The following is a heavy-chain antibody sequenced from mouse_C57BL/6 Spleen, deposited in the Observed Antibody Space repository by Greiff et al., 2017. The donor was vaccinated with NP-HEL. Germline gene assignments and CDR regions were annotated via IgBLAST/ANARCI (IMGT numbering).Heavy chain of an antibody. CDR3: ARYRLTGSYYLDY. J-gene: IGHJ2*01. Sequence: QVQLQQPGAELVKPGASVKLSCKASGYTFTSYWMHWVKQRPGRGLEWIGRFDPNSGGTKYNEKFKSKATLTVDKPSSTAYMQLSSLTSEDSAVYYWARYRLTGSYYLDYWGQGTTLTVAS. CDR1: GYTFTSYW. V-gene: IGHV1-72*01. D-gene: IGHD4-1*01. CDR2: FDPNSGGT.